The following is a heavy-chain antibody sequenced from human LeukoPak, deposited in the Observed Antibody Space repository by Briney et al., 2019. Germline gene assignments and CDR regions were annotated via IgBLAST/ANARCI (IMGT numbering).Heavy chain of an antibody. CDR3: ARVYGSGFYQIDY. D-gene: IGHD6-19*01. Sequence: GGSLRLSCAASGFTFSSYSMNWVRQAPWKGLEWVANIKEGGSAKYYVDSVRGRFTISRDNAKNSLHLQMNSLRAEDTAVYYCARVYGSGFYQIDYWGQGTLVTVSS. J-gene: IGHJ4*02. CDR2: IKEGGSAK. CDR1: GFTFSSYS. V-gene: IGHV3-7*04.